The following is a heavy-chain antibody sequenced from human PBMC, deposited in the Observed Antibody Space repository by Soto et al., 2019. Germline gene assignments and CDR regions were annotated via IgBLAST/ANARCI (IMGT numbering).Heavy chain of an antibody. V-gene: IGHV3-33*01. J-gene: IGHJ6*02. CDR2: IWYDGSNK. CDR3: ASLGYCSGGSCYPGRGYYYGMDV. D-gene: IGHD2-15*01. CDR1: GFTFSSYG. Sequence: QVQLVESGGGVVQPGRSLRLSCAASGFTFSSYGMHWVRQAPGKGLEWVAVIWYDGSNKYYADSVKGRFTISRDNSKNTLYLQMNSLRAEDTAVYYCASLGYCSGGSCYPGRGYYYGMDVWGLRTTVTVSS.